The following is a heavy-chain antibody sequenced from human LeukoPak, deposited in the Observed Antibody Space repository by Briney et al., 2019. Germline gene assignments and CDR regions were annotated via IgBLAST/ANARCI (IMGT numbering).Heavy chain of an antibody. J-gene: IGHJ4*02. D-gene: IGHD3-22*01. CDR1: GYTFTSYY. CDR3: ARDPPYYDYVGYFYSPPPSDH. V-gene: IGHV1-46*01. Sequence: ASVKVSCKASGYTFTSYYMHWVRQAPGQGLEWMGIINPSGGSTSYAQKFQGRVTMTRDTSTGTVYMELRSLRSDDTAVYYCARDPPYYDYVGYFYSPPPSDHWGQGTLVTVSS. CDR2: INPSGGST.